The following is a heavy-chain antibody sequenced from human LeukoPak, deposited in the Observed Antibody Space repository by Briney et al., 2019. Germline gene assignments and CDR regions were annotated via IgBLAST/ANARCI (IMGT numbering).Heavy chain of an antibody. J-gene: IGHJ4*02. Sequence: SEILSLTCTVSGGSISSGDYYWSWIRQPPGKGLEWIGYIYYSGSTYYNPSLKSRVTISVDTSKNQFSLKLSSVTAADTAVYYCARTRRDYFDYWGQGTLVTVSS. CDR1: GGSISSGDYY. CDR2: IYYSGST. CDR3: ARTRRDYFDY. V-gene: IGHV4-30-4*08.